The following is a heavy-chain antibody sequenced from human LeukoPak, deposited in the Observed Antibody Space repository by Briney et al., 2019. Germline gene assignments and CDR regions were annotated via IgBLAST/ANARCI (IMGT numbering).Heavy chain of an antibody. V-gene: IGHV4-38-2*01. CDR1: GYSISSGYY. J-gene: IGHJ3*02. CDR3: ARPNLGYYFDAFDI. CDR2: IYHSGST. D-gene: IGHD3-22*01. Sequence: SETLSLTCAVSGYSISSGYYWGWIRQPPGKGLEWIGSIYHSGSTYYNPSLKSRVTISVDTSKNQLSLKLSSVTAADTAVYYCARPNLGYYFDAFDIWGQGTMVTVSS.